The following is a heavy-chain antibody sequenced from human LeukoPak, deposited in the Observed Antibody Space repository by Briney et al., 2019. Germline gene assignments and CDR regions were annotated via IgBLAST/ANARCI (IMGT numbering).Heavy chain of an antibody. Sequence: ASVKVSCKASGYTFTDYYMHWVRQAPGQGLEWLGRIKPKSGGTTYAQKFQGGVTMTRDTSITTAYVELSSLRSDDTAVYYCVNGGVYYEDISGDYWGQGTLVTVSS. CDR2: IKPKSGGT. V-gene: IGHV1-2*06. D-gene: IGHD3-22*01. J-gene: IGHJ4*02. CDR1: GYTFTDYY. CDR3: VNGGVYYEDISGDY.